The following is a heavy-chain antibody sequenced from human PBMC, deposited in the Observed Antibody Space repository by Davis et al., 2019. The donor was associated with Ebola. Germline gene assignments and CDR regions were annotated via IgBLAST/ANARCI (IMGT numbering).Heavy chain of an antibody. J-gene: IGHJ4*02. D-gene: IGHD6-19*01. CDR1: GYSFTSYW. CDR3: ARQSSGWTGALDY. Sequence: KVSCKGSGYSFTSYWIGWVRQMPGKGLEWMGIIYPGDSDTRYSPSFQGQVTISADKSISTAYLQWSSLKASDTAMYYCARQSSGWTGALDYWGQGTLVTVSS. CDR2: IYPGDSDT. V-gene: IGHV5-51*01.